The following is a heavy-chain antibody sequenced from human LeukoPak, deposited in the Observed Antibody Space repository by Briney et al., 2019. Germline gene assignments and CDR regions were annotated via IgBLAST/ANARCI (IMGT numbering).Heavy chain of an antibody. V-gene: IGHV3-21*01. CDR2: ISSSSSYI. J-gene: IGHJ5*02. CDR1: GFTFSSYS. CDR3: AILSYSGYAAWDWFDP. Sequence: GVSLRLSCAASGFTFSSYSMNWVRQAPGKGLEWVSSISSSSSYIYYADSVKGRFTISRDNAKNSLYLQMNSLRAEDTAVYYCAILSYSGYAAWDWFDPWGQGTLVTVSS. D-gene: IGHD5-12*01.